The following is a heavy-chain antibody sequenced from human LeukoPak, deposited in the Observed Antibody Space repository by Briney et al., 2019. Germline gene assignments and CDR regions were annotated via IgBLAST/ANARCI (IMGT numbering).Heavy chain of an antibody. V-gene: IGHV3-23*01. CDR1: GFTFSNYA. Sequence: PGGSLRLSCAASGFTFSNYAMNWVRQAPGKGLEWVSGISESGGNTFYADSVKGRFTISRDNSKNTLFLQMNSLRAEDTAVYYCARRSAARDAFDIWGQGTMVTVSS. J-gene: IGHJ3*02. CDR2: ISESGGNT. CDR3: ARRSAARDAFDI. D-gene: IGHD6-6*01.